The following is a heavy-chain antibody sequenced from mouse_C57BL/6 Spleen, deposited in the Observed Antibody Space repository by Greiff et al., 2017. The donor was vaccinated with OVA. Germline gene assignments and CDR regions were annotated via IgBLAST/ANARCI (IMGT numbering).Heavy chain of an antibody. CDR1: GFSITTYA. CDR2: IRSKSNNYAT. Sequence: EVKLEESGGGLVQPTGSLKLSCAVSGFSITTYAMNWVSRAPGKGLEWVARIRSKSNNYATYYADSVKDRFTISRDDSESMLYLQMNNLKTEDTAMYYCVQGFAYWGQGTLVTVSA. J-gene: IGHJ3*01. V-gene: IGHV10-1*01. CDR3: VQGFAY.